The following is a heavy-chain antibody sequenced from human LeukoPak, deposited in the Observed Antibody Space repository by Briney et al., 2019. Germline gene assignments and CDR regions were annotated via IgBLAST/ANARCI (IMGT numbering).Heavy chain of an antibody. Sequence: GGSLRLSCAASGFTFSSYAMHWVRQAPGKGLEWVANIKQDGGEKYYVDSVKGRFTISRDNAKNSLYLLMNSVRAEDTAVYYCARVRQLEHFDYWGQGTLVTVSS. CDR3: ARVRQLEHFDY. V-gene: IGHV3-7*01. J-gene: IGHJ4*02. D-gene: IGHD6-13*01. CDR1: GFTFSSYA. CDR2: IKQDGGEK.